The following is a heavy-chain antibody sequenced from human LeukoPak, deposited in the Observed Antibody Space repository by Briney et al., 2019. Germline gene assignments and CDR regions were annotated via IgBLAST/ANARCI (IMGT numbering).Heavy chain of an antibody. Sequence: GGSLRLSCAASGFTFSSYAMHWVRQAPGKGLEWVAVISYDGSNKYYADSVKGRFTISRDNSKNTLYLQMNSLRAEDTAVYYCARDRRYSSSWYWDYWGQGTLVTVSS. D-gene: IGHD6-13*01. CDR1: GFTFSSYA. J-gene: IGHJ4*02. V-gene: IGHV3-30*04. CDR2: ISYDGSNK. CDR3: ARDRRYSSSWYWDY.